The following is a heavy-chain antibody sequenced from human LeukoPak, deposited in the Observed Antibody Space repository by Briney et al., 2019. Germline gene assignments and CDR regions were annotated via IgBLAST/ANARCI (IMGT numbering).Heavy chain of an antibody. D-gene: IGHD3-10*01. CDR1: GFTFSSYW. Sequence: GGSLRLSCAASGFTFSSYWMSWVRQAPGKGLEWVANMNQDGSEIYHVDSVKDRFTISRDNAKKSLYLQMNSLRAEDTAVYYCARELAGHYYGSGSSFDYWGQGTLVTVSS. J-gene: IGHJ4*02. CDR2: MNQDGSEI. CDR3: ARELAGHYYGSGSSFDY. V-gene: IGHV3-7*01.